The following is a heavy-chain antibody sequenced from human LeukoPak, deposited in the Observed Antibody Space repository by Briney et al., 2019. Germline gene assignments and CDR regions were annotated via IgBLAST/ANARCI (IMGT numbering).Heavy chain of an antibody. CDR1: GFTFSSYA. CDR3: AKVASDYDFWSGHGGY. Sequence: GGSLRLSCAASGFTFSSYAMSWGRQAPGKGLEWVSAISGSGGSTYYADSVKGPFTISRDNSKNTLYLPMNSLRAEDTAVYYCAKVASDYDFWSGHGGYWGQGTLVTVSS. J-gene: IGHJ4*02. V-gene: IGHV3-23*01. D-gene: IGHD3-3*01. CDR2: ISGSGGST.